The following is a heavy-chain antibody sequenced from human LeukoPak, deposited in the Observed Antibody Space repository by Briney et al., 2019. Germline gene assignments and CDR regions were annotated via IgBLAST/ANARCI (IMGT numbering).Heavy chain of an antibody. CDR2: INPNSGGT. D-gene: IGHD3-3*01. V-gene: IGHV1-2*02. Sequence: ASVKVSRKASGYTFTGYYMHWVRQAPGQGLEWMGWINPNSGGTNYAQKFQGRVTMTRDTSISTAYMELSRLRSDDTAVYYCARDGLYYDFWSGYPFGWFDPWGQGTLVTVSS. CDR3: ARDGLYYDFWSGYPFGWFDP. J-gene: IGHJ5*02. CDR1: GYTFTGYY.